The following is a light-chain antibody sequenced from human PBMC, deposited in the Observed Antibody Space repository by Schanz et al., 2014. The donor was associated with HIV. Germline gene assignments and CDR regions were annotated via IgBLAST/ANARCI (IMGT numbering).Light chain of an antibody. V-gene: IGLV2-18*02. CDR2: EVS. J-gene: IGLJ1*01. CDR1: SSDVGSYNR. CDR3: SSYTSSSTYV. Sequence: QSALTQPPSASGSPGQSVTISCTGTSSDVGSYNRVSWYQQPPGTAPKLMIYEVSNRPSGVPDRFSGSKSGNTASLTISGLQAEDEADYYCSSYTSSSTYVFRTGTKLTVL.